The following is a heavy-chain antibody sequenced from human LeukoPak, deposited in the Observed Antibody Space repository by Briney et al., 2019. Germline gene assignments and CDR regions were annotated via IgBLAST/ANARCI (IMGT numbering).Heavy chain of an antibody. CDR1: GGTFSSYA. Sequence: ASVKVSCKASGGTFSSYAISWVRQAPGQGLEWMERIIPVFGTANYAQKFQGRVTITTDESTSTAYMELSSLRSEDTAVYYCASTYYYDSSGFFSHRWGQRTLVTVSS. CDR3: ASTYYYDSSGFFSHR. CDR2: IIPVFGTA. J-gene: IGHJ4*02. D-gene: IGHD3-22*01. V-gene: IGHV1-69*05.